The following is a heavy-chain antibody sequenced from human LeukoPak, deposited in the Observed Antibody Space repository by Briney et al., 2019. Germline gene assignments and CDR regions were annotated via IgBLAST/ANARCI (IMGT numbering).Heavy chain of an antibody. CDR1: GFTFSSYA. CDR2: ISYDGSNK. J-gene: IGHJ4*02. V-gene: IGHV3-30-3*01. Sequence: GRSLRLSCAASGFTFSSYAMHWVRQAPGKGLEWVAVISYDGSNKYYADSVKGRFTISRDNSKNTLYLQMNSLRAEDTAVYYCARESYTGGYFDYWGQGTLVTVSS. D-gene: IGHD1-14*01. CDR3: ARESYTGGYFDY.